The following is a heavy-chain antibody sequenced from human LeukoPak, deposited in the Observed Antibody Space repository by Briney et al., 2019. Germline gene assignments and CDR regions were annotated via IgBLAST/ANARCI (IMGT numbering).Heavy chain of an antibody. Sequence: GGCLRLSCAASGFTFSNAWMSWVRQAPGRGLEWVGRIKSKVDGGTTDYAAPVKGRFTISRDDSKNTLYLQMNSLKTEDTAVYYCTTGLYYFDYWGQGILVTVSS. V-gene: IGHV3-15*01. J-gene: IGHJ4*02. CDR3: TTGLYYFDY. CDR2: IKSKVDGGTT. CDR1: GFTFSNAW.